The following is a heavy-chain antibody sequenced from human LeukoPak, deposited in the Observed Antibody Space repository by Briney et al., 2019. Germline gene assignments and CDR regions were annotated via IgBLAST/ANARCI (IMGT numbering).Heavy chain of an antibody. Sequence: GSLRLSCAASGFTFSSYAMSWVRQAPGKGLEWVSAISGSGGSTYYADSVKGRFTISRDNSKNTLCLQMNSLRAEDTAVYYCAYYGLLWFGDPGGQGTLVTVSS. CDR1: GFTFSSYA. V-gene: IGHV3-23*01. J-gene: IGHJ5*02. CDR3: AYYGLLWFGDP. D-gene: IGHD3-10*01. CDR2: ISGSGGST.